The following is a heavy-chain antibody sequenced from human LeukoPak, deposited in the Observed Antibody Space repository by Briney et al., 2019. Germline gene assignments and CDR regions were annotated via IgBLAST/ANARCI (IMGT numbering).Heavy chain of an antibody. J-gene: IGHJ5*02. D-gene: IGHD2-15*01. V-gene: IGHV1-69*06. CDR2: ILPKFGTT. CDR3: ARDGRGGRENWFDP. Sequence: SVKVSCKASGGTFSNYAFSWVRQAPGQGLGWMGRILPKFGTTDSAQKFQDRVRITADKYTNTVYMELSSLRSGDTAVYYCARDGRGGRENWFDPWGQGTLVTVSS. CDR1: GGTFSNYA.